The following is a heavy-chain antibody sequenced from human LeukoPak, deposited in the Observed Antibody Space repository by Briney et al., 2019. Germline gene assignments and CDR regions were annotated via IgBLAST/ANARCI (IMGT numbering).Heavy chain of an antibody. CDR2: INHSGST. V-gene: IGHV4-34*01. CDR1: GGSFSGYY. D-gene: IGHD3-10*01. J-gene: IGHJ4*02. CDR3: ARGGPFPFYGSGSQPLCY. Sequence: SETLSLTCAVYGGSFSGYYWSWIRQPPGKGLEWIGEINHSGSTNYNPSLKSRVTISVDTSKNQFSLKLSSVTAAGTAVYYCARGGPFPFYGSGSQPLCYWGQGTLVTVSS.